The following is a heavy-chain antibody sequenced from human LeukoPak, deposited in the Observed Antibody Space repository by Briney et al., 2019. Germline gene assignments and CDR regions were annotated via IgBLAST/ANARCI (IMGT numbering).Heavy chain of an antibody. CDR1: GFTFSSSA. CDR3: AREVGTSSFFFDY. D-gene: IGHD6-6*01. J-gene: IGHJ4*02. V-gene: IGHV3-23*01. Sequence: GGSLRLSCAASGFTFSSSAMSWVRQAPGKGLEWVSAISNNGGYTYYADSVQGRFTISRDNSKNTLYLQMNSLRAEDTALYYCAREVGTSSFFFDYWGQGTLVTVSS. CDR2: ISNNGGYT.